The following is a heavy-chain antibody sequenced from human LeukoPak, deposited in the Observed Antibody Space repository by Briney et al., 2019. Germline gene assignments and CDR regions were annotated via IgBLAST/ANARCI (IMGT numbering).Heavy chain of an antibody. CDR2: IYYSGST. CDR1: GGSISSSSYY. Sequence: SETLSLTCTVSGGSISSSSYYWGWIRQPPGKGLEWIGSIYYSGSTYYNPSLKSRVTISVDTSKNQFSLKLSSVTAADTAVYYCARHPNLPYYFDYWGQGTLVTVSS. J-gene: IGHJ4*02. V-gene: IGHV4-39*01. D-gene: IGHD5/OR15-5a*01. CDR3: ARHPNLPYYFDY.